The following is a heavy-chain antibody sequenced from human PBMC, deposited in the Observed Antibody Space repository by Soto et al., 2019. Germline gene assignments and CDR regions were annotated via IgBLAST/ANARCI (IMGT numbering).Heavy chain of an antibody. V-gene: IGHV3-53*01. J-gene: IGHJ3*02. CDR3: ARVGYAVTTGGAFDI. D-gene: IGHD4-17*01. Sequence: EVQLVESGGGLIQPGGSLRLSCEASGFTVSSNYMSWVRQAPGKGLEWVSVIYSGGSTYYADSVKGRFTISRDNSKNTLYLQMNSLRAEDTAVYYCARVGYAVTTGGAFDIWGQGTMVTVSS. CDR1: GFTVSSNY. CDR2: IYSGGST.